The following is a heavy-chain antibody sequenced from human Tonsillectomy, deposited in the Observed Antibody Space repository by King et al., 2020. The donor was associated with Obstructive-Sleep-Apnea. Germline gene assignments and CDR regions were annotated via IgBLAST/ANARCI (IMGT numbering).Heavy chain of an antibody. V-gene: IGHV3-7*03. CDR3: ARDEGPVGATFGMDV. CDR2: IREDGSEI. Sequence: VQLVESGGGWVQPGGSLRLSCAASGFTLSTYWMSWVRQAPGKGLEWVANIREDGSEIYYVDSVKGRFTISRDNGRNSLYLQMNSLRAEDTAVYYCARDEGPVGATFGMDVWGQGTTVTVSS. D-gene: IGHD1-26*01. J-gene: IGHJ6*02. CDR1: GFTLSTYW.